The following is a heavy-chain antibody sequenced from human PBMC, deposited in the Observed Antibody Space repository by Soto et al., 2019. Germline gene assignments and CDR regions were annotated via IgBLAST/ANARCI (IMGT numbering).Heavy chain of an antibody. J-gene: IGHJ6*02. CDR3: ARDLAAAGTDYCVMDV. CDR2: IIPIFGTA. CDR1: GGTFSSYA. V-gene: IGHV1-69*12. Sequence: QVQLVQSGAEVKKPGSSVKVSCKASGGTFSSYAISWVRQAPGQGLEWMGGIIPIFGTANYAQKFQGRVTITADEATSTAYMELSSLRSEDTALYYCARDLAAAGTDYCVMDVCGQGTTVTVYS. D-gene: IGHD6-13*01.